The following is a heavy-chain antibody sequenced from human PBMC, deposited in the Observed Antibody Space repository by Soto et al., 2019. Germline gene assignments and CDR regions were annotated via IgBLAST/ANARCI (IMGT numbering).Heavy chain of an antibody. CDR2: LYYSGST. V-gene: IGHV4-61*01. D-gene: IGHD3-3*01. J-gene: IGHJ4*02. Sequence: SETLSLTCTVSGGSVSSGSYYWSWIRQPPGKGLEYIGYLYYSGSTNYNPSLKSRVTISVDTPKNQFPLKLTSVTAADTAIYYCARGQAFWTGYYRMPYYFDYWGQGTLVTVSS. CDR1: GGSVSSGSYY. CDR3: ARGQAFWTGYYRMPYYFDY.